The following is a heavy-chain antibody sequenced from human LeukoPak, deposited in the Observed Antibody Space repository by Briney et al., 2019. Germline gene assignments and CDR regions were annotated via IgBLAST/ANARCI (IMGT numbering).Heavy chain of an antibody. Sequence: ASVKVSCKASGYTFTSYHMYWVRQAPGQGLEWMGIINPSGGSTSYAQKFQGRVTMTRDMSTSTVYMELSSLRSEDTAVYYCGSYLSGWPMKYWGQGTLVTVSS. V-gene: IGHV1-46*01. CDR1: GYTFTSYH. CDR3: GSYLSGWPMKY. D-gene: IGHD6-19*01. CDR2: INPSGGST. J-gene: IGHJ4*02.